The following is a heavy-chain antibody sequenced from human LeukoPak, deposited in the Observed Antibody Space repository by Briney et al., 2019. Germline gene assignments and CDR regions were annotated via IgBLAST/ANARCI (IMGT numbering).Heavy chain of an antibody. CDR2: ISGSGGST. CDR3: AKDEGGEYSYGYVWFDP. V-gene: IGHV3-23*01. J-gene: IGHJ5*02. Sequence: GGSLRLSCAASAFTFSSYAMSWVRQAQGKGLEWVSAISGSGGSTYYADSVKGRFTISRDNSKNTLYLQMNSLRAEDTAVYYCAKDEGGEYSYGYVWFDPWGQGTLVTVSS. D-gene: IGHD5-18*01. CDR1: AFTFSSYA.